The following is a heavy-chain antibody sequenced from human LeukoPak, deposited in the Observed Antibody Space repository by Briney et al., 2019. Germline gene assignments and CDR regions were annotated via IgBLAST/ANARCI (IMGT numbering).Heavy chain of an antibody. CDR2: INEDGSER. CDR1: GFTFGIYW. CDR3: ARLQLWSSY. J-gene: IGHJ4*02. Sequence: GGSLRLSCAASGFTFGIYWMSWVRQVPGKGLEWVANINEDGSERFYADSVKGRFTISRDNAKNSLSLLMNSLRVEDSAVYYCARLQLWSSYWGQGARVTVSS. V-gene: IGHV3-7*02. D-gene: IGHD3-10*01.